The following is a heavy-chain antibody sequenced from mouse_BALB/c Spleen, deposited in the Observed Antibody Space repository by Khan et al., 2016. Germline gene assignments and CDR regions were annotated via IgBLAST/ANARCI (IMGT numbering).Heavy chain of an antibody. V-gene: IGHV5-6-3*01. Sequence: EVELVESGGGLVQPGGSLKLSCAASGFTFSSYGMSWVRQTPDKRLELVATINSNGGSTYYPDSVKGRFTISRDNAKNTLYLQMSSRKSEDSAMYYCARDLGGNWFAYWGQGTLVTVSA. CDR1: GFTFSSYG. CDR3: ARDLGGNWFAY. CDR2: INSNGGST. D-gene: IGHD1-1*02. J-gene: IGHJ3*01.